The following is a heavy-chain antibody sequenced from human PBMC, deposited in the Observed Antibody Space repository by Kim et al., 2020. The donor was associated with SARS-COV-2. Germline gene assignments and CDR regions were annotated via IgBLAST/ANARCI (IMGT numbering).Heavy chain of an antibody. J-gene: IGHJ5*02. CDR1: GFTFSSYS. V-gene: IGHV3-21*01. D-gene: IGHD2-2*01. CDR2: ISSSSSYI. Sequence: GGSLRLSCVASGFTFSSYSMNWVRQAPGKGLEWVSSISSSSSYIYYADSVKGRFTISRDNAKNSLYLQMNSLRAEDTAVYYCAGLNPILGYCSSTSCWFDPWGQGTLVTVSS. CDR3: AGLNPILGYCSSTSCWFDP.